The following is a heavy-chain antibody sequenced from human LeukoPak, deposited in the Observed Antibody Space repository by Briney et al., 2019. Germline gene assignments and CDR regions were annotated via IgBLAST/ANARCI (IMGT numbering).Heavy chain of an antibody. D-gene: IGHD3-3*01. CDR3: RAYYDFWSGYNTLNPNDAFDI. V-gene: IGHV4-30-2*01. CDR1: GGSISSGGYS. CDR2: IYHSGST. J-gene: IGHJ3*02. Sequence: PSETLSLTCAVSGGSISSGGYSWSWIRQPPGKGLEWIGYIYHSGSTYYNPSLKSRVTISVDRSKNQFSLKLSSVTAADTAVYYCRAYYDFWSGYNTLNPNDAFDIRGQGTMVTVSS.